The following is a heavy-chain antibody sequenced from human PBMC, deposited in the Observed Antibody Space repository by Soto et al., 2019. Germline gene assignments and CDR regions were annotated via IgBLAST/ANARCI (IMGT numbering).Heavy chain of an antibody. CDR1: GFTVSSNY. J-gene: IGHJ4*02. CDR3: ARDKIAAAGTFDY. Sequence: GSLRLSCAASGFTVSSNYMSWVRQAPGKGLEWVSVIYSGGSTYYADSVKGRFTISRDNSKNTLYLQMNSLRAEDTAVYYCARDKIAAAGTFDYWGQGTLVTVSS. D-gene: IGHD6-13*01. V-gene: IGHV3-66*01. CDR2: IYSGGST.